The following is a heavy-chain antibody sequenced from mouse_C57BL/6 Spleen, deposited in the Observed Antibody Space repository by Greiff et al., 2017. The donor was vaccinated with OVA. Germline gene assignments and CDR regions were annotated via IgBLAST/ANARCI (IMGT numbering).Heavy chain of an antibody. J-gene: IGHJ1*03. CDR2: IYPGDGDT. CDR1: GYAFSSYW. CDR3: ARSFTTVVATGYFDV. V-gene: IGHV1-80*01. Sequence: ESGAELVKPGASVKISCKASGYAFSSYWMNWVKQRPGKGLEWIGQIYPGDGDTNYNGKFKGKATLTADKSSSTAYMQLSSLTSEDSAVYFCARSFTTVVATGYFDVWGTGTTVTVSS. D-gene: IGHD1-1*01.